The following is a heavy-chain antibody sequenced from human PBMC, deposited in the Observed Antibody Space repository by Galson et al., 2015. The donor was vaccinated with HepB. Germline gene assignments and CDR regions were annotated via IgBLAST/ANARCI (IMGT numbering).Heavy chain of an antibody. CDR2: IGWDDDE. V-gene: IGHV2-70*01. J-gene: IGHJ4*02. Sequence: PALVKPTQTLTLTCTFSGFSLSTSGMCVSWIRQPPGKALEWLALIGWDDDEYYTTSLKTRLIISKDTSKNQVVLTMTNMDPVDTATYYCARSSLALGYFDYWGQGTLVTVSS. CDR3: ARSSLALGYFDY. D-gene: IGHD3-16*01. CDR1: GFSLSTSGMC.